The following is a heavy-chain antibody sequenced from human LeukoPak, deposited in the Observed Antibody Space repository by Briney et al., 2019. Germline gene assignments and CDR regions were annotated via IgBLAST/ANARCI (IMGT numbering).Heavy chain of an antibody. CDR1: GFTFNTYW. CDR3: ARGMDYYDNRGYTTDY. CDR2: LNSDGKTT. J-gene: IGHJ4*02. Sequence: GGSLRLSCAASGFTFNTYWMHWVRQAPGKGLVWISRLNSDGKTTTYADSVKGRFTISRDNAKNTLYLQMSGLSAEDTAVYYCARGMDYYDNRGYTTDYWGQGTLVTVSS. D-gene: IGHD3-22*01. V-gene: IGHV3-74*01.